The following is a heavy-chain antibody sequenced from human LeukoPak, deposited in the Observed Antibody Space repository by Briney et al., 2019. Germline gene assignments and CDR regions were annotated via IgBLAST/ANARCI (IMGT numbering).Heavy chain of an antibody. D-gene: IGHD1-26*01. CDR2: ISYDGSDK. CDR3: AKGENYMSGSYRFDH. Sequence: GGSLRLSCAASGFTFSSYGMHWVRQAPGKGLEWVAVISYDGSDKYFADSVKGRFTISRDNSKHTLYMEMNSLRTEDTAVYYCAKGENYMSGSYRFDHWGQGTLVTVSS. CDR1: GFTFSSYG. V-gene: IGHV3-30*18. J-gene: IGHJ4*02.